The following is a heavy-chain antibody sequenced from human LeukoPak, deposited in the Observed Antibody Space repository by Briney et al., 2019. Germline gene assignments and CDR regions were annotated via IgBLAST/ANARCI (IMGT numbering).Heavy chain of an antibody. CDR2: ISAYNGNT. CDR3: ARRARSGPRYTEFDY. V-gene: IGHV1-18*01. Sequence: ASVKVSCKASGYTFTSHGISWVRPAPGQGLEWMGWISAYNGNTNYAQKLQGRVTMTTDTSTSTAYMELRSLRSDDTAVYYCARRARSGPRYTEFDYWGQGTLVTVSS. CDR1: GYTFTSHG. J-gene: IGHJ4*02. D-gene: IGHD2-2*02.